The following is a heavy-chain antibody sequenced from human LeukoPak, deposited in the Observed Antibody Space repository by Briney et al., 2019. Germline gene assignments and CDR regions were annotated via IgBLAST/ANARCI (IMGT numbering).Heavy chain of an antibody. V-gene: IGHV3-11*04. Sequence: GGSLRLSCAASGFTFSDYYMSWIRQAPGKGLEWVSHISSSGSTIYYADSVKGRFTISRDNAKNSLYLQMNSLRAEDTAVYYCASPAKQWLVRDAFDIWGQGTMVTVSS. J-gene: IGHJ3*02. CDR3: ASPAKQWLVRDAFDI. CDR2: ISSSGSTI. CDR1: GFTFSDYY. D-gene: IGHD6-19*01.